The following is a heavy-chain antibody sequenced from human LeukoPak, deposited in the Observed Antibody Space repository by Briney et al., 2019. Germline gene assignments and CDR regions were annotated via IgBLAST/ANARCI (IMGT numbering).Heavy chain of an antibody. J-gene: IGHJ4*02. Sequence: PGGSLRLSCAASGFTVSSNYMSWVRQAPGKGLEWVSVIYSGGSTYYADSVKGRFTISRDNSKKTLYLQMNSLRAEDTAVYYCARNGQALYSGYDGWGQGTLVTVSS. D-gene: IGHD5-12*01. CDR2: IYSGGST. V-gene: IGHV3-53*01. CDR3: ARNGQALYSGYDG. CDR1: GFTVSSNY.